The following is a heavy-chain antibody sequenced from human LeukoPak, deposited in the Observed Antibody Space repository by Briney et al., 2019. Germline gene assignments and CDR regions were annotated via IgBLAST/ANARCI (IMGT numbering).Heavy chain of an antibody. CDR1: GFTVSTNY. Sequence: GGSPRLSCAASGFTVSTNYMSWVRQSPGKGLEWLSVLYSGGSTYYADSVKGRFTISRDNSKNTLYLQMNSLRAEDTAVYYCAKINWNYGGYFDYWGQGTLVTVSS. J-gene: IGHJ4*02. V-gene: IGHV3-66*01. D-gene: IGHD1-7*01. CDR2: LYSGGST. CDR3: AKINWNYGGYFDY.